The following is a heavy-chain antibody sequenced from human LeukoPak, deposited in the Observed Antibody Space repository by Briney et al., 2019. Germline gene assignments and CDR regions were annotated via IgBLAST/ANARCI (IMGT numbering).Heavy chain of an antibody. Sequence: ASVKVSCKASGYTFTSYYMHWVRQAPGQGLEWMGIINPSGGSTSYAQKFQGRVTMTRDTSTSTVYMELSSLRSEDTAVYYCARDFSPLSSGLSQVDYWGQGTLVTVSS. V-gene: IGHV1-46*01. J-gene: IGHJ4*02. CDR3: ARDFSPLSSGLSQVDY. D-gene: IGHD3-22*01. CDR1: GYTFTSYY. CDR2: INPSGGST.